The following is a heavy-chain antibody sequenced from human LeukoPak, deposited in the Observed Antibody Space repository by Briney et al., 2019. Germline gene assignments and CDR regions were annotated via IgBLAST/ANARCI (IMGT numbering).Heavy chain of an antibody. CDR1: EYTFTSYD. CDR3: ARKNYCSGGSCYSRGWFDP. CDR2: MNPNSGNT. V-gene: IGHV1-8*01. Sequence: ASVKVSCKASEYTFTSYDINWVRQATGQGLEWMGWMNPNSGNTVYAQKFQGRVSMTRDTSISTAYMELSSLRSEDTAMYYCARKNYCSGGSCYSRGWFDPWGQGTLVTVSS. D-gene: IGHD2-15*01. J-gene: IGHJ5*02.